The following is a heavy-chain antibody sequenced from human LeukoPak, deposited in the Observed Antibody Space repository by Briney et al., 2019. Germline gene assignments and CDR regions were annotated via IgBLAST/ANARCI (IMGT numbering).Heavy chain of an antibody. D-gene: IGHD4-17*01. V-gene: IGHV4-30-4*01. J-gene: IGHJ4*02. CDR1: GGSISSGDYY. CDR3: ARRSRNYGYFDY. Sequence: SETLSLTCTVSGGSISSGDYYWSWIRQPPGKGLEWIGYIYYSGSTYYNPSLKSRVTISVDTSKNQFSLKLSSVTAADTAVYYCARRSRNYGYFDYWGQGTLVTVSS. CDR2: IYYSGST.